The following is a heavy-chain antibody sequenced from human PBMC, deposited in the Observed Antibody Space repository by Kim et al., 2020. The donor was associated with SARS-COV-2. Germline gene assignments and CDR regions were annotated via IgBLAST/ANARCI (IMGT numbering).Heavy chain of an antibody. CDR3: ARGGDSGSYGKREYYFDY. D-gene: IGHD1-26*01. CDR1: GGSFSGYY. J-gene: IGHJ4*02. Sequence: SETLSLTCAVYGGSFSGYYWSWIRQPPGKGLEWIGEINHSGSTNYNPSLKSRVTISVDTSKNQFSLKLSSVTAADTAVYYCARGGDSGSYGKREYYFDYWGQGTLVTVSS. CDR2: INHSGST. V-gene: IGHV4-34*01.